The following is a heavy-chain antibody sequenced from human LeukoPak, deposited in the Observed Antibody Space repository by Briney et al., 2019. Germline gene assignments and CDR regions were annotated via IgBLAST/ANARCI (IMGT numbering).Heavy chain of an antibody. CDR1: GGSISSRSSY. D-gene: IGHD1-1*01. V-gene: IGHV4-39*07. J-gene: IGHJ4*02. Sequence: SETLSLTCTVSGGSISSRSSYWGWMRQTPGKGLEWIASISYSGTPYYNPSLKSRVTISVDTSKNQFSLKLSSVTAADTAVYYCASLTGVQLERLFSYWGQGTLVTVSS. CDR2: ISYSGTP. CDR3: ASLTGVQLERLFSY.